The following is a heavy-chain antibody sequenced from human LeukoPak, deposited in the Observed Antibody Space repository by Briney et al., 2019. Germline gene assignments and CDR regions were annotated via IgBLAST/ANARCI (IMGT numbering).Heavy chain of an antibody. D-gene: IGHD4-17*01. Sequence: GASVKVSCKASGYTFTSYAMHWVRQAPGQRLEWMGWINAGNGNTKYSQKFQGRVTITRDTSASTAYMELSSLRSEDTAVYYCARDGGGDYVAHWFDPWGQGTLVTVSS. J-gene: IGHJ5*02. CDR3: ARDGGGDYVAHWFDP. CDR1: GYTFTSYA. CDR2: INAGNGNT. V-gene: IGHV1-3*01.